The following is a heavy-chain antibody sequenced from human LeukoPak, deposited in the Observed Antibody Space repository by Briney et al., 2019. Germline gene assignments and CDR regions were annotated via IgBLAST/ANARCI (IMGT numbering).Heavy chain of an antibody. CDR3: ATRIAAAGLGAFDI. V-gene: IGHV3-74*01. J-gene: IGHJ3*02. CDR1: GFTFSSYW. D-gene: IGHD6-13*01. CDR2: INSDGSST. Sequence: GGSLRLSCAASGFTFSSYWMHWVRQAPGQGLVWVSRINSDGSSTSYADSVKGRFTISRDNAKNTLYLQLNSLRAEDTAVYYCATRIAAAGLGAFDIWGQGTMVTVSS.